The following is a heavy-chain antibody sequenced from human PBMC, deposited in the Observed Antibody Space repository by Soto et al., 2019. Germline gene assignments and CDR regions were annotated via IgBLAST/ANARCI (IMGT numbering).Heavy chain of an antibody. Sequence: GGSLRLSCAASGFRFNNYAMSWVRQAPGKGLEWVSAITGSGDSTYYADSLKGLLTISRDNSKNTLFLQMNSLRVDDTAVYYCAKGGSSSWYNAAHWGQGTLVTVSS. CDR3: AKGGSSSWYNAAH. J-gene: IGHJ4*02. V-gene: IGHV3-23*01. CDR2: ITGSGDST. D-gene: IGHD6-13*01. CDR1: GFRFNNYA.